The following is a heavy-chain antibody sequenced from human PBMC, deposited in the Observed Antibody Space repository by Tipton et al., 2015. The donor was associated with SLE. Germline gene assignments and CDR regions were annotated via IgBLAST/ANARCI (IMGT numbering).Heavy chain of an antibody. D-gene: IGHD3-3*01. CDR1: GFTVSSNY. J-gene: IGHJ4*02. Sequence: SLRLSCAASGFTVSSNYMSWVRQAPGKGLEWVSVIYSGGSTYYADSVKGRFTISRDNSKNTLYLQMNSLRAEDTAVYYCAKAGLTIFGVVKNFDYWGQGTLVTVSS. V-gene: IGHV3-53*05. CDR2: IYSGGST. CDR3: AKAGLTIFGVVKNFDY.